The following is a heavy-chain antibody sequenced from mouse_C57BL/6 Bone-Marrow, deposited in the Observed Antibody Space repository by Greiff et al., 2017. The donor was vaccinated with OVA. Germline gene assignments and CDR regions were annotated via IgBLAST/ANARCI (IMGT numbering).Heavy chain of an antibody. CDR1: GYTFTSYW. D-gene: IGHD2-1*01. J-gene: IGHJ2*01. Sequence: VQLQESGAELAKPGASVKLSCKASGYTFTSYWMHWVKQRPGQGLEWIGYINPSSGYTKYNQKFKDKATLTADKSSRTAYMQLSSLTYEDSAVYYCARRGNYDYWGQGTTLTVSS. CDR3: ARRGNYDY. V-gene: IGHV1-7*01. CDR2: INPSSGYT.